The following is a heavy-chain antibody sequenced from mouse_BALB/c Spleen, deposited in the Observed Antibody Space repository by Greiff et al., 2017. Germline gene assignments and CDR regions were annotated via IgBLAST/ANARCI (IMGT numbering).Heavy chain of an antibody. CDR2: INNGGSYT. CDR3: ARQDSQSYAMDY. J-gene: IGHJ4*01. D-gene: IGHD6-1*01. CDR1: GFTFSSYG. V-gene: IGHV5-6*01. Sequence: EVKLVESGGDLVKPGGSLKLSCAASGFTFSSYGMSWIRQTPDKRLEWVATINNGGSYTYYPDSVKGRFTISRDNAKNTLYLQMSSLKSEDTAMYCCARQDSQSYAMDYWGQGTSVTVSS.